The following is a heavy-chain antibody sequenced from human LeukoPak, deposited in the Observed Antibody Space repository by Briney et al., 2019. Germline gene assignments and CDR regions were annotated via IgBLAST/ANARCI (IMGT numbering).Heavy chain of an antibody. V-gene: IGHV1-3*04. D-gene: IGHD1-26*01. CDR3: ARDSGSGNNDY. J-gene: IGHJ4*02. CDR1: GYTFTDYA. Sequence: ASVKVSCKASGYTFTDYAMHWVRQAPGERLEWMGWINTGKGNTKYSQKFQGRVTITMDTSARTAFMELSSLRSEDAAVYYCARDSGSGNNDYWGQGTLVTVSS. CDR2: INTGKGNT.